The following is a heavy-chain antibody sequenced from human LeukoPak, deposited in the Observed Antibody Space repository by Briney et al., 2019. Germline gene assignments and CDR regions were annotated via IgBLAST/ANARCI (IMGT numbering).Heavy chain of an antibody. CDR2: INHSGST. Sequence: SETLSLTCAVYGGSFSGYYWSWIRQPPGKGLEWIGEINHSGSTNYNPSLKSRVTISVDTSKNQFSLKLSSVTAADTAVYYCARRNDFWSGYYTLIRYYFDYWGQGTLVTVSS. CDR1: GGSFSGYY. J-gene: IGHJ4*02. V-gene: IGHV4-34*01. CDR3: ARRNDFWSGYYTLIRYYFDY. D-gene: IGHD3-3*01.